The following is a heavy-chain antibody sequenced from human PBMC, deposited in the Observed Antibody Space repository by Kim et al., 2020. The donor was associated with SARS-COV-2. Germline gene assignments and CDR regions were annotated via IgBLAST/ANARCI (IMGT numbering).Heavy chain of an antibody. V-gene: IGHV1-2*02. J-gene: IGHJ5*02. CDR1: GYRFIDYY. D-gene: IGHD3-16*02. CDR3: AKAATLIRGFIEVDP. Sequence: ASVKVSCKAFGYRFIDYYIHWVRQAPGQGLEWMGWINPNSGSTNYAQKFQGRVTMTRDTSINSAHLELSGLTSDDTAVYYCAKAATLIRGFIEVDPWGQGTLVTVSS. CDR2: INPNSGST.